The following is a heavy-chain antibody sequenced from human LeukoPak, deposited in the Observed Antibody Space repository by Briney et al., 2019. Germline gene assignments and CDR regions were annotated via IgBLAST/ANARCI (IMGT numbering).Heavy chain of an antibody. CDR3: ASTDSSGYYKERFDY. J-gene: IGHJ4*02. V-gene: IGHV1-69*04. Sequence: SVKVSCMASGGTFISYAISWVRQAPGQGLEWMGRIIPIFGIANYAQKFQGRVTITADKSTSTAYMELSSLRSEDTAVYYCASTDSSGYYKERFDYWGQGTLVTVSS. D-gene: IGHD3-22*01. CDR2: IIPIFGIA. CDR1: GGTFISYA.